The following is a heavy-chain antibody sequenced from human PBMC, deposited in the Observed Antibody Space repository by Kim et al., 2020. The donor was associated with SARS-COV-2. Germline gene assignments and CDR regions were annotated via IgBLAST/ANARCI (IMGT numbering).Heavy chain of an antibody. V-gene: IGHV4-39*01. CDR3: ARVEVGHHGLDV. Sequence: SETLSLTCTVSGASMSSSRYQWGWIRQPPGKGLEWIGSIYYSGSTYYNPSLKSRVTIFVDTSKNQFSLKLSSVTAADTAVYYCARVEVGHHGLDVWGQGTTVTVSS. CDR2: IYYSGST. J-gene: IGHJ6*02. D-gene: IGHD1-26*01. CDR1: GASMSSSRYQ.